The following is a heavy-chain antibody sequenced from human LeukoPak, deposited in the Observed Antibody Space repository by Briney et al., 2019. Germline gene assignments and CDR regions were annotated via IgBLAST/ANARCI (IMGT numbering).Heavy chain of an antibody. CDR2: ISGSGGST. CDR3: AKLRYLEYFDY. Sequence: GXSLRLSCAASGFTFSSYAMSWVRQAPGKGLEWVSAISGSGGSTYYADSVKGRFTISRDNAKKTLFLQMNSLRAEDTAVYYCAKLRYLEYFDYWGQGTLVTVSS. D-gene: IGHD1-1*01. CDR1: GFTFSSYA. J-gene: IGHJ4*02. V-gene: IGHV3-23*01.